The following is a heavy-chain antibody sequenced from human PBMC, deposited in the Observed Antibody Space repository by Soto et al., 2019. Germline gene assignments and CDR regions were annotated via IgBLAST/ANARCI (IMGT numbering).Heavy chain of an antibody. CDR3: ANASVAGRGVFDY. V-gene: IGHV3-30*18. CDR2: ISYDGSNK. CDR1: GFTFSSYG. J-gene: IGHJ4*02. D-gene: IGHD6-19*01. Sequence: QVQLVESGGGVVQPGRSLRLSCAASGFTFSSYGMHWVRQAPGKGLEWVAVISYDGSNKYYADSVKGRFTISRDNSKNTLYLQMNSLRAEDTAVYYCANASVAGRGVFDYWGQGTLVTVSS.